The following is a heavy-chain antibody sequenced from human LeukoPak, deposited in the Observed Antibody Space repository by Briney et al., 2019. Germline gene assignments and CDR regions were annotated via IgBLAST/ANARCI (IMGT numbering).Heavy chain of an antibody. CDR3: ARARRDGYNYFSYYYMDV. V-gene: IGHV4-34*01. J-gene: IGHJ6*03. D-gene: IGHD5-24*01. CDR2: INHSGST. CDR1: GGSFSGYH. Sequence: PSETLSLTCAVYGGSFSGYHWSWIRQPPGKGLEWIGEINHSGSTNYNPSLKSRVTISVDTSKNQFSLKLSSVTAADTAVYYCARARRDGYNYFSYYYMDVWGKGTTVTVSS.